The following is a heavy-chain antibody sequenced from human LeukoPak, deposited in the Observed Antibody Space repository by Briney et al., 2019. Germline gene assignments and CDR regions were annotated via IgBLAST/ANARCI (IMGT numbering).Heavy chain of an antibody. V-gene: IGHV4-61*02. Sequence: PSETLSLTCTVSGGSISSGSYYWSWIRQPAGKGLEWIGRIYTSGSTNYNPSLKSRVTISVDTSKNQFSLKLSSVTAADTAVYYCARETFEYSSLRVFDYWGQGTLVTVSS. J-gene: IGHJ4*02. CDR1: GGSISSGSYY. CDR3: ARETFEYSSLRVFDY. CDR2: IYTSGST. D-gene: IGHD6-6*01.